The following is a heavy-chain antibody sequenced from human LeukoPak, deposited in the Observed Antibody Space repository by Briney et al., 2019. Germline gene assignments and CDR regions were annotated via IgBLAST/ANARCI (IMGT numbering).Heavy chain of an antibody. CDR2: IVSSDDIT. D-gene: IGHD5-12*01. CDR1: GFTFSSYA. Sequence: PGGSLRLSCAASGFTFSSYAMSWVRQAPGKGLEWVSSIVSSDDITYYADSVKGRFTISRDNSKNTLYLQMNSLRVEDTAIYYCAKKDIAGSGYDLDYWGQGTLVTVSS. V-gene: IGHV3-23*01. J-gene: IGHJ4*02. CDR3: AKKDIAGSGYDLDY.